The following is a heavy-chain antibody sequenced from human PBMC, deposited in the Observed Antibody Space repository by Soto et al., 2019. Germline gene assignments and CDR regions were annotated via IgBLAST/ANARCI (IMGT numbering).Heavy chain of an antibody. CDR2: VSFDGSFK. V-gene: IGHV3-30*04. CDR1: GFIFSNYG. CDR3: ARGGRTLVRGVFDI. J-gene: IGHJ3*02. D-gene: IGHD3-10*01. Sequence: VLLVESGGGVVQPGRSLRLSCTASGFIFSNYGIHWVRQAPGKGPEWVAVVSFDGSFKYFADSVKGRFTVSRDNSMDTLFRQMHSLRPDDTAVYHCARGGRTLVRGVFDIWGQGTMVIVSS.